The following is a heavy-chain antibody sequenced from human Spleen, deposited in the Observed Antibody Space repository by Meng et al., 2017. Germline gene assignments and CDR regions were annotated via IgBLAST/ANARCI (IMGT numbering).Heavy chain of an antibody. CDR2: IDPKSGDT. Sequence: HGQLVQSGAEGKEPGASVKVSCKPSGYNCPVYWLHWVRRAPGQGLEWMGRIDPKSGDTHYAQSFQGRVTMTGDTSISTAYMELSGLRSDDTAMYYCVRDEDISAAGKLFGDYWGQGTLVTVSS. V-gene: IGHV1-2*06. J-gene: IGHJ4*02. CDR3: VRDEDISAAGKLFGDY. D-gene: IGHD6-13*01. CDR1: GYNCPVYW.